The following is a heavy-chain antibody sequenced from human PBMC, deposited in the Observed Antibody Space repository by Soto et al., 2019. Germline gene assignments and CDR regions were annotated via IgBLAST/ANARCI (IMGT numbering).Heavy chain of an antibody. CDR1: GGSINSYW. CDR3: ARDIGSYAYGEGY. Sequence: SETLSLPCSVSGGSINSYWWSWIRQPAGKGLEWIGRVYSSGTTDYNPSLNSRATLSVETSKNQFSLKLSSVTAADTAVYYCARDIGSYAYGEGYWGQGIQVTVSS. J-gene: IGHJ4*02. CDR2: VYSSGTT. D-gene: IGHD3-10*01. V-gene: IGHV4-4*07.